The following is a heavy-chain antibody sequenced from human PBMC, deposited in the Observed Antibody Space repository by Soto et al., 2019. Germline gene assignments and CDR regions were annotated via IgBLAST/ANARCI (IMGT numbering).Heavy chain of an antibody. CDR1: GYTFTSYY. J-gene: IGHJ6*02. V-gene: IGHV1-46*01. D-gene: IGHD3-3*01. CDR3: ARDPYYDFWSGSSSYYYYGMDV. Sequence: ASVKVSCKASGYTFTSYYMHWVRQAPGQGLEWMGIINPSGGSTSYAQKLQGRVTMTTDTSTSTAYMELRSLRSDDTAVYYCARDPYYDFWSGSSSYYYYGMDVWGRGTTVTVSS. CDR2: INPSGGST.